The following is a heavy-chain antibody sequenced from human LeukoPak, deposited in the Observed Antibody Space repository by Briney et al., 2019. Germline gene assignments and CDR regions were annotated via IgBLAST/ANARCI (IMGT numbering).Heavy chain of an antibody. CDR3: ARDHGSSGYV. Sequence: ASVKVSCKASGSAYSFTRYPINWVRQAPGQGLEWMGWINTNTGNATYAQGFTGRFVFSLDTSVTTAYLQISRLKAEDIAVYYCARDHGSSGYVWGQGSLVTVSS. CDR2: INTNTGNA. CDR1: GSAYSFTRYP. D-gene: IGHD3-9*01. J-gene: IGHJ4*02. V-gene: IGHV7-4-1*02.